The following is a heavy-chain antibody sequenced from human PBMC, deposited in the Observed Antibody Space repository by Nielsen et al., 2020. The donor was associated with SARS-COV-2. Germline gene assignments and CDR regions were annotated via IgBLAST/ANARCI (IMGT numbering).Heavy chain of an antibody. CDR3: ARGGITIFGVVIPGAFDP. D-gene: IGHD3-3*01. V-gene: IGHV1-46*01. Sequence: WVRQAPGQGLEWMRIINPTGGSTSYAQKFQGRVTMTRDTSTTIVYMELSSLRSEDTAVYYCARGGITIFGVVIPGAFDPWGQGTLVTVSS. CDR2: INPTGGST. J-gene: IGHJ5*02.